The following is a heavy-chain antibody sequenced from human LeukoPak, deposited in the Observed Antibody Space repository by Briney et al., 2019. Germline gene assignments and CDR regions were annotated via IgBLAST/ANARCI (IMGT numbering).Heavy chain of an antibody. CDR3: ARERYYDSSGSFDY. CDR1: GGTFSSYA. CDR2: ISSNGGST. V-gene: IGHV3-64*01. D-gene: IGHD3-22*01. J-gene: IGHJ4*02. Sequence: GGSLRLSCAASGGTFSSYAMHWVRQAPGKGLEYVSAISSNGGSTYYANSVKGRFTISRDNSKNTLYLQMGSLRAEDMAVYYCARERYYDSSGSFDYWGQGTLVTVSS.